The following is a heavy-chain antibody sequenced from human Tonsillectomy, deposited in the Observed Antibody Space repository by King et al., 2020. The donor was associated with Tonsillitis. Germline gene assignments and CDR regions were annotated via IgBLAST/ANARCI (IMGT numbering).Heavy chain of an antibody. J-gene: IGHJ5*02. CDR2: INHSGST. V-gene: IGHV4-34*01. D-gene: IGHD6-13*01. CDR1: GVSFSDYY. CDR3: ARGLGGGSSWYVRFDP. Sequence: VQLQPWGAGLLKPSETLSLTCAVYGVSFSDYYWSWIRQPPGKGLEWIGEINHSGSTTYSPSLKSRVTISVDTSKIHFSLKLSSVTAADTAVYFCARGLGGGSSWYVRFDPWGQGTLAT.